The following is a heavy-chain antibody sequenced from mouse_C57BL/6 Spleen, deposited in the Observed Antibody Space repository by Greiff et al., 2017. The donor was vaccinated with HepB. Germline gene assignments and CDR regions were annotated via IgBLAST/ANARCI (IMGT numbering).Heavy chain of an antibody. J-gene: IGHJ2*01. CDR1: GYAFSSYW. CDR3: ARGAYYGSSLDY. D-gene: IGHD1-1*01. CDR2: IYPGDGDT. V-gene: IGHV1-80*01. Sequence: QVQLQQSGAELVKPGASVKISCKASGYAFSSYWMNWVKQRPGKGLEWIGQIYPGDGDTNYNGKFKGKATLTADKSSSTAYMQLRSLTSEDSAVYFCARGAYYGSSLDYWGQGTTLTVSS.